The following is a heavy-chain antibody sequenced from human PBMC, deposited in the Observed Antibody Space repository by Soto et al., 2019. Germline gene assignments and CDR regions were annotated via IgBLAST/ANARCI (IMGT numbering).Heavy chain of an antibody. Sequence: VQLLESGGGLVQPGGSLRLSCVVSGFTFNNYAMNWVRQAPGKGREWVSGISASGGSTYYADSVKGRFTISRDSSKHTLYLQMNSLRADDTAIYYCAIHFSYGSGSYYAVDYGGQGTLVTVSS. CDR2: ISASGGST. D-gene: IGHD3-10*01. CDR3: AIHFSYGSGSYYAVDY. J-gene: IGHJ4*02. V-gene: IGHV3-23*01. CDR1: GFTFNNYA.